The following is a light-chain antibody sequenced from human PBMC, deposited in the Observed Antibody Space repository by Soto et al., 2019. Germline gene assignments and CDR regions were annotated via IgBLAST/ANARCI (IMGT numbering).Light chain of an antibody. CDR1: QSLLDSDDGLTH. CDR2: DAS. CDR3: QQYHSYWT. J-gene: IGKJ1*01. V-gene: IGKV2-40*01. Sequence: DIVMTQTPLSLPVTPGEPASISCRSSQSLLDSDDGLTHLDWYLQKPGKAPKLLIYDASSLESGVPQRFSGSGSGTEFTLTISSLQTDDFSTYYCQQYHSYWTFGQGTKVDIK.